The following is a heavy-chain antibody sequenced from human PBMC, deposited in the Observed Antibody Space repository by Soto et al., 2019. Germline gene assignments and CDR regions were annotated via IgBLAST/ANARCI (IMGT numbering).Heavy chain of an antibody. Sequence: ASVKVSCKASGYTFTGYYMHWVRQAPGQGLEWMGWINPNSGGTNYAQKFQGWVTMTRDTSISTAYMELSRLRSDDTAVYYCARAQDYDFWSGYHLNWFDPWGQGTLVTVSS. V-gene: IGHV1-2*04. CDR1: GYTFTGYY. J-gene: IGHJ5*02. D-gene: IGHD3-3*01. CDR2: INPNSGGT. CDR3: ARAQDYDFWSGYHLNWFDP.